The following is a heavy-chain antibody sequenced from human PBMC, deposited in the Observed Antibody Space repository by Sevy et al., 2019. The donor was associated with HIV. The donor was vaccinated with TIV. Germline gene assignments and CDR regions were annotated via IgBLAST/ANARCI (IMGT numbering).Heavy chain of an antibody. CDR3: APVAGGITIFGVVTKPPTY. CDR1: GFTFSDYY. V-gene: IGHV3-11*06. D-gene: IGHD3-3*01. CDR2: ISSSSTYT. Sequence: GGSLRLSCAASGFTFSDYYMSWIRQAPGKGLEWVSYISSSSTYTNYADSVKGRFTISRDNAKNSLYLQMNSLRAEDTALYYCAPVAGGITIFGVVTKPPTYWGQGTLVTVSS. J-gene: IGHJ4*02.